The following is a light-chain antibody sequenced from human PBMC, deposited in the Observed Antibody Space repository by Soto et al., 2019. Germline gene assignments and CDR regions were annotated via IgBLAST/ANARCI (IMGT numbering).Light chain of an antibody. Sequence: DIQMTQSPSSLSASVGDRVTITCRASQSISTYLNWSQQRPGKAPKLLIYSASSLQSGVPSRFSGSGSGTDFTLTISSLQPEDFATYYCQQTYSTPWTFGQGNKGEIK. CDR2: SAS. CDR1: QSISTY. J-gene: IGKJ1*01. CDR3: QQTYSTPWT. V-gene: IGKV1-39*01.